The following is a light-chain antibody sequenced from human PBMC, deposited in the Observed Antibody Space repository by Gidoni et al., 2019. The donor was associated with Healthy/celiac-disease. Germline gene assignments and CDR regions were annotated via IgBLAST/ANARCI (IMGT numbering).Light chain of an antibody. V-gene: IGKV1-33*01. Sequence: DIQMTQSPSSLSASVGDRVTITCQASQYISNYLNWYQQKPGKAPKLLIYDASNLEKGVPSRFSGSGSGTDFTFTISSLQPEDIATYYCQQYDNLRRTFGGGTKVEIK. CDR2: DAS. CDR3: QQYDNLRRT. J-gene: IGKJ4*01. CDR1: QYISNY.